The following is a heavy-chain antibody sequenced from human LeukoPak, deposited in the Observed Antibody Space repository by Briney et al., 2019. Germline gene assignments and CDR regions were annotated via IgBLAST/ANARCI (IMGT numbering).Heavy chain of an antibody. J-gene: IGHJ6*03. CDR2: IYTSGST. D-gene: IGHD2-2*01. CDR3: VRIVVVPAALFYYYMDV. Sequence: SETLSLTCTVSGGSISSGSYYWSWIRQPAGKGLEWIGRIYTSGSTNYNPSLTSGATISVDPSKNQFPLKLSPVTAADTAVYYWVRIVVVPAALFYYYMDVWGKGTTVTVSS. CDR1: GGSISSGSYY. V-gene: IGHV4-61*02.